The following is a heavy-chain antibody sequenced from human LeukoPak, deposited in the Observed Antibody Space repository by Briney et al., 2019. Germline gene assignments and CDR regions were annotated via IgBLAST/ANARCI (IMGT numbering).Heavy chain of an antibody. CDR3: ARSPAIRIFSI. J-gene: IGHJ3*02. D-gene: IGHD2-15*01. CDR1: GFTFSSYS. V-gene: IGHV3-21*01. Sequence: GGSLRLSCAASGFTFSSYSMNWVRQAPGKGLEWVSSISSSSSYIYYADSVKGRFTISRDNAKNSLYLQMNSLRAEDTAVYYCARSPAIRIFSIWGQGKMVTVSS. CDR2: ISSSSSYI.